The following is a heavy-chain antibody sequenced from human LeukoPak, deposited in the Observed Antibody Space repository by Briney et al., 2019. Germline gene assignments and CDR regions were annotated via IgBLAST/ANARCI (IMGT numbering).Heavy chain of an antibody. Sequence: GGSLRLSCAASGFTFSGSAMHWVRQASGKGLEWVGRIRSKANSYATAYAASVKGRFTISRDDSKNTAYLQMNSLKTEDTAVYYCARGDHYYYYYYMDVWGKGTTVTISS. CDR2: IRSKANSYAT. CDR3: ARGDHYYYYYYMDV. D-gene: IGHD3-10*01. J-gene: IGHJ6*03. V-gene: IGHV3-73*01. CDR1: GFTFSGSA.